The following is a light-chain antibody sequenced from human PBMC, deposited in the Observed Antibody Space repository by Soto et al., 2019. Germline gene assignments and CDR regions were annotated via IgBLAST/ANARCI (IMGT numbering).Light chain of an antibody. Sequence: QSVLTQPPSASGAPGQRVTLSCIGGSSNVGFNAVNWYQQLPGAAPKLLIHGNSQRPSGVPDRFSGSKSGTSASLAIIGLRAEDEAHYYCSSYTDNSTVLFGGGTKLTVL. CDR3: SSYTDNSTVL. J-gene: IGLJ2*01. CDR1: SSNVGFNA. CDR2: GNS. V-gene: IGLV1-44*01.